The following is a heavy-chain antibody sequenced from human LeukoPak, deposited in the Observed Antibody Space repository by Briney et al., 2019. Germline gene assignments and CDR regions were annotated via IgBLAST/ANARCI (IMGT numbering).Heavy chain of an antibody. CDR1: GFTFSSYG. CDR2: ISYDGSNK. D-gene: IGHD5-18*01. J-gene: IGHJ4*02. V-gene: IGHV3-30*18. CDR3: AKAGWIQLWSIDY. Sequence: GGSLRLSCAASGFTFSSYGMHWVRQAPGKGLEWVAVISYDGSNKYYADSVEGRFTISRDNSKNTLYLQMNSLRAEDTAVYYCAKAGWIQLWSIDYWGQGTLVTVSS.